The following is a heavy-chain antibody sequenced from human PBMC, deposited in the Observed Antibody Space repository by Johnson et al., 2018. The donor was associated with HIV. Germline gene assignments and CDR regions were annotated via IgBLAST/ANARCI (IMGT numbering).Heavy chain of an antibody. CDR3: ARRSIRSDGFDI. CDR2: IGSAGDT. D-gene: IGHD4-11*01. V-gene: IGHV3-13*01. CDR1: GFTFSSYD. J-gene: IGHJ3*02. Sequence: VQLVESGGGLVQPGGSLRLSCAASGFTFSSYDMHWVRQATGKGLEWVSGIGSAGDTYYPGSVKGRFTITRENAKNSLYLQMNSLRAGDTAVYYCARRSIRSDGFDIWGQGTMVTVSS.